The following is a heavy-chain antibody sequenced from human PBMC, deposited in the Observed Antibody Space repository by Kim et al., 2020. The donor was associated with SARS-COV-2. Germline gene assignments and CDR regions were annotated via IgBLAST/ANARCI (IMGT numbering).Heavy chain of an antibody. J-gene: IGHJ2*01. CDR1: GGSISSGSYY. Sequence: SETLSLTCTVSGGSISSGSYYWSWIRQPAGKGLEWIGRIYTSGSTNYNPSLKSRVTISVDTSKIQFSLKLSSVTAADTAVYYCARGGGNGDVYNFYWYFDLWGRGTLVTVSS. CDR2: IYTSGST. D-gene: IGHD1-1*01. V-gene: IGHV4-61*02. CDR3: ARGGGNGDVYNFYWYFDL.